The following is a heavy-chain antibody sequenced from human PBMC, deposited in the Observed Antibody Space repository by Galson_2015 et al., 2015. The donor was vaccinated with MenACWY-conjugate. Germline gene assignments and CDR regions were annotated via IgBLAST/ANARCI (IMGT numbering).Heavy chain of an antibody. J-gene: IGHJ4*02. CDR1: GFTFSNYS. CDR2: ISSSSRTI. CDR3: ARTHDITAAGSFYFDY. D-gene: IGHD6-13*01. Sequence: SLRLSCAASGFTFSNYSMNWVRQAPGKGLEWVSYISSSSRTIYYADSVKGRFTISRDSAKNSLYLQMNSLRAEDTAVYYCARTHDITAAGSFYFDYRGQGTLVTVSS. V-gene: IGHV3-48*01.